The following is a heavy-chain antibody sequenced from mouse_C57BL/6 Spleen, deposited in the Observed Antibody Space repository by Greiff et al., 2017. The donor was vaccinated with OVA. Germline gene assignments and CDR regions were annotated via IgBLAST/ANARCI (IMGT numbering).Heavy chain of an antibody. D-gene: IGHD2-3*01. V-gene: IGHV1-15*01. CDR2: IDPETGGT. CDR3: TRRGWLLGFDY. J-gene: IGHJ2*01. CDR1: GYTFTDYE. Sequence: VQLQQSGAELVRPGASVTLSCKASGYTFTDYEMHWVKQTPVHGLEWIGAIDPETGGTAYNQKFKGKAILTADKSSSTAYMELRSLTSEDSAVYYCTRRGWLLGFDYWGQGTTLTVSS.